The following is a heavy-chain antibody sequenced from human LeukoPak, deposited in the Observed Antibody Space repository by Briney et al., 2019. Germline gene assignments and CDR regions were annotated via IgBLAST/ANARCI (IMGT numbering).Heavy chain of an antibody. D-gene: IGHD3-22*01. CDR2: IGDEGIHK. V-gene: IGHV3-30*04. J-gene: IGHJ4*02. Sequence: GGSLRLSCTTSGFIFSRHSMHWVRQAPGKGLEWVAVIGDEGIHKYYADSVKGRFTISRDDSKNILYLQMDGLRAEDTGVYYCARDMIMGGPPDYLDYWGRGTLVTVSS. CDR3: ARDMIMGGPPDYLDY. CDR1: GFIFSRHS.